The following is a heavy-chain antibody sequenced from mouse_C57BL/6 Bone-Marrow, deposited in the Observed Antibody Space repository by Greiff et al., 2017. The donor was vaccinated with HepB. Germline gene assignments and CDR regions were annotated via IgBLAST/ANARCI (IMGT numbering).Heavy chain of an antibody. CDR1: GFSFNTYA. J-gene: IGHJ3*01. CDR3: VRSYYGSSYGGFAY. CDR2: IRSKSNNYAT. V-gene: IGHV10-1*01. Sequence: EVQLVESGGGLVQPKGSLKLSCAASGFSFNTYAMNWVRQAPGKGLEWVARIRSKSNNYATYYADSVKDRFTISRDDSESMLYLQMNNLKTEDTAMYYWVRSYYGSSYGGFAYWGQGTLVTVSA. D-gene: IGHD1-1*01.